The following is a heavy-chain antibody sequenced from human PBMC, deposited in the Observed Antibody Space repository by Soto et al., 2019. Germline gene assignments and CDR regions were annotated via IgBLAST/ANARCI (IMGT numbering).Heavy chain of an antibody. V-gene: IGHV1-18*01. Sequence: QIQLVQSGGEVERPGASVTVSCEASGYIFTTYGLSWVRQTPAHGLEWMGWISTDSGYTQYSQLLQGRVTMTRDTSTNTAYMELRDLTFDDTGIYYCARDRPPGSLYGMDAWGQGTEVTVSS. CDR2: ISTDSGYT. J-gene: IGHJ6*02. CDR1: GYIFTTYG. CDR3: ARDRPPGSLYGMDA.